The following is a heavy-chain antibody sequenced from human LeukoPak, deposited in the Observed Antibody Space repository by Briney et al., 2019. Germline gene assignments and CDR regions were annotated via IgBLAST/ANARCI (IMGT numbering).Heavy chain of an antibody. CDR1: GGSISSSSYY. CDR3: AREITIFGVARAWFDP. Sequence: SETLSLTCTVSGGSISSSSYYWGWIRQPPGKGLEWIGSIYYSGSTYYNPSLKTRVTISVDTSKNQFSLKLSSVTAADTAVYYCAREITIFGVARAWFDPWGQGTLVTVSS. D-gene: IGHD3-3*01. V-gene: IGHV4-39*07. J-gene: IGHJ5*02. CDR2: IYYSGST.